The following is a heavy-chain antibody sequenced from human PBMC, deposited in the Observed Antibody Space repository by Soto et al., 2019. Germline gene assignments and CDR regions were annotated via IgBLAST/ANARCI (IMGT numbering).Heavy chain of an antibody. D-gene: IGHD3-22*01. Sequence: ASVKVSCKASGYTFSSYAIHWVRQAPGQRLEWMGWINAGNGITKYSQKFQGRVTITRDTSASTAYMELSSLRSEDTAVYYCARDRTYDYDRSGYPKPFDHWGQGTLVTVSS. V-gene: IGHV1-3*01. CDR3: ARDRTYDYDRSGYPKPFDH. J-gene: IGHJ5*02. CDR1: GYTFSSYA. CDR2: INAGNGIT.